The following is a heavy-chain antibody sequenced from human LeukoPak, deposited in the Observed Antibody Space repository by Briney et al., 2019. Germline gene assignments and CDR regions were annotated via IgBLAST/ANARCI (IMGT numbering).Heavy chain of an antibody. V-gene: IGHV4-59*01. J-gene: IGHJ2*01. CDR2: IYYSGNT. CDR3: ARDRDSSGLRDFDL. D-gene: IGHD3-22*01. Sequence: SETLSLTCTVSGGSISSYYWSSIRQPPGKGLEWIGYIYYSGNTNYNPSLKSRVSISIDTSKNQFSLQLSSVTAADTAVYYCARDRDSSGLRDFDLWGRGTLVTVSA. CDR1: GGSISSYY.